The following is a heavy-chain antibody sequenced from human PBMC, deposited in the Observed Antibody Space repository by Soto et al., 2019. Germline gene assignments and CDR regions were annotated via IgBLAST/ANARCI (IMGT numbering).Heavy chain of an antibody. CDR3: AGEGSYETVSGNSHIFD. J-gene: IGHJ4*02. CDR1: GHPLSYRY. CDR2: MRPLIGDT. D-gene: IGHD3-3*01. Sequence: QVPLVQSGAEVKQTGSSVKISCKTSGHPLSYRYLHWFRQAPGQAFEWMGRMRPLIGDTNNAQKVHDRLTLTRDRPMTTAYMELRSLTSDDTAIYYCAGEGSYETVSGNSHIFDWGQGTLVSVSS. V-gene: IGHV1-45*02.